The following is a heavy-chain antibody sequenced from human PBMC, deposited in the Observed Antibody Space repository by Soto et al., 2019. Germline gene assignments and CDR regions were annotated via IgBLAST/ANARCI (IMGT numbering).Heavy chain of an antibody. V-gene: IGHV2-5*02. CDR1: GFSLSTSEVG. J-gene: IGHJ4*02. Sequence: QITLKESGPTLVKPTQTLTLTCTFSGFSLSTSEVGVGWIRQPPGKALECLALLYWDDDKRYKPTLKRRLTITTDTSKNQVVLTLTNMDPVDTATYYCVHRAGMGGNSWLPGHWGQGTLVTVSS. D-gene: IGHD6-13*01. CDR3: VHRAGMGGNSWLPGH. CDR2: LYWDDDK.